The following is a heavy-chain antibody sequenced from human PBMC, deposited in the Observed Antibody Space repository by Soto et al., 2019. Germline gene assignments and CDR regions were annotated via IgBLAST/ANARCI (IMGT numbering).Heavy chain of an antibody. Sequence: CSASCRFRVISSGLNFTRKTKGKGLEWVAVIWYDGSNKYYADSVKGRFTISRDNSKNTLYLQMNSLRAEDTAVYYCARAPGVLRWSTHMDYWVHGTLVTGSS. V-gene: IGHV3-33*01. CDR2: IWYDGSNK. D-gene: IGHD3-3*01. CDR1: RFRVISSG. J-gene: IGHJ4*01. CDR3: ARAPGVLRWSTHMDY.